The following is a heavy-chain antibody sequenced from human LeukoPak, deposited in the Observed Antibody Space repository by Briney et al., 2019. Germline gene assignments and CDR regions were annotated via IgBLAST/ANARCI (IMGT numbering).Heavy chain of an antibody. V-gene: IGHV1-8*01. CDR3: ARVYGRKQWLVGDSRAIDY. J-gene: IGHJ4*02. D-gene: IGHD6-19*01. CDR2: MNPNSGNT. Sequence: ASVKVSCKASGYTFTSYDINWVRQAPAQGLEWMGWMNPNSGNTGYAQKFQGRVTMTRNASISTAYMELSSLRSEDTAVYYCARVYGRKQWLVGDSRAIDYWGQGTLVTVSS. CDR1: GYTFTSYD.